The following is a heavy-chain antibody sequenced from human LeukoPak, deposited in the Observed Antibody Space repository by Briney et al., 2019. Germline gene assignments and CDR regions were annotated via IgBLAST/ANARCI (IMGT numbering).Heavy chain of an antibody. J-gene: IGHJ4*02. Sequence: GGSLRLSCAASGFTFSSYSMNWVRQAPGKGLEWVSSISSSSSYIYYADSVKGRFTISRDNAKNSLYLQMNSLRAEDTAVYYCARDLGEQRGYYFDYWGQGTLVTVSS. CDR2: ISSSSSYI. D-gene: IGHD3-16*01. CDR1: GFTFSSYS. V-gene: IGHV3-21*01. CDR3: ARDLGEQRGYYFDY.